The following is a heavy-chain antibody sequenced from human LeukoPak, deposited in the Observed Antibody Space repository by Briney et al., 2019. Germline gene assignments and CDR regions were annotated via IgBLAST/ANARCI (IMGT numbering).Heavy chain of an antibody. CDR3: ARGESNGRY. D-gene: IGHD1-1*01. Sequence: GGSLRLSCAASGFSFSSYVMHWVRQAPGKGLEWVAVISYDGSNKYYADSVKGRFTISRDNAKNSLFLQINSLRAEDTAVYYCARGESNGRYWGQGTLVIVSS. J-gene: IGHJ4*02. CDR2: ISYDGSNK. CDR1: GFSFSSYV. V-gene: IGHV3-30*04.